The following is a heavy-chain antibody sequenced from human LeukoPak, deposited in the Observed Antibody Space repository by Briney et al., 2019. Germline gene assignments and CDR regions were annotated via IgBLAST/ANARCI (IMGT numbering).Heavy chain of an antibody. CDR2: INHSGST. Sequence: SETLSLTCAVYGGSFSGYYWSWIRQPPGKGLEWIGEINHSGSTNYNPSLKSRVTISVDTSKNQFSLKLSSVTAADTAVYYCARGLWFIPDYWGQGTLVTVSS. CDR1: GGSFSGYY. V-gene: IGHV4-34*01. CDR3: ARGLWFIPDY. D-gene: IGHD3-9*01. J-gene: IGHJ4*02.